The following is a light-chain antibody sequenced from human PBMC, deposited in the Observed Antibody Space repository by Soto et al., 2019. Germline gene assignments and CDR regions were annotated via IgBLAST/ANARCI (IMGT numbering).Light chain of an antibody. J-gene: IGKJ4*01. CDR2: GAS. CDR3: QQYGSSPAT. CDR1: QSVSSSY. V-gene: IGKV3-20*01. Sequence: EIALTQSPGTLSLSPGERATLSCRASQSVSSSYLAWYQQKPGQAPRLLIYGASSRATGIPDRFSGSGSGTDFTLTISRLEPEDFAVYYCQQYGSSPATFGGGTKVDIK.